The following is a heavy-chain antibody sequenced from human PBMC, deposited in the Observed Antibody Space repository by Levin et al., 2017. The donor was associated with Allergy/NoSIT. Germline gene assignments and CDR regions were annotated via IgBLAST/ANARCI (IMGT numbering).Heavy chain of an antibody. CDR3: AREVGTATVTSDAFDI. Sequence: SQTLSLTCTVSGGSISSGAYFWSWIRQLPGEGLEWIGYIYHRGSAYYNPSLESRVTLSVDTSKNQFSLQMRSVTAADTAVHYCAREVGTATVTSDAFDIWGQATMVTVSS. J-gene: IGHJ3*02. CDR2: IYHRGSA. D-gene: IGHD4-17*01. CDR1: GGSISSGAYF. V-gene: IGHV4-31*03.